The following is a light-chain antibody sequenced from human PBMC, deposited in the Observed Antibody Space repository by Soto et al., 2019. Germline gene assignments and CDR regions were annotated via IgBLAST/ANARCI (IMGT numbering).Light chain of an antibody. CDR3: QQRSDWPIT. V-gene: IGKV3-11*01. Sequence: EVVLTQSPATLYLSPGKRATLSCRASQSVSRFLAWYQQKPGQAPRLLIFDASNRATGIPARFSASGSGTDFTLTISSLESEDSAVYYCQQRSDWPITFGQGTRLDI. CDR1: QSVSRF. CDR2: DAS. J-gene: IGKJ5*01.